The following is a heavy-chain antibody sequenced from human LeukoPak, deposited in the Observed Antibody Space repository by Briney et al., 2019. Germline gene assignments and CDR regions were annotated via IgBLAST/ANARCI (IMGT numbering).Heavy chain of an antibody. CDR1: GFTFSSYA. CDR2: ISYDGSNI. CDR3: AKSTAWGEGSGGSNY. J-gene: IGHJ4*02. V-gene: IGHV3-30*18. Sequence: GGSLRLSCAASGFTFSSYAMSWVRQAPGKGLEWVAVISYDGSNIYYGDSVKGRFTISRDNSRNRLYLQMNSLRSEDTAVYYCAKSTAWGEGSGGSNYWGQGTLVTVSS. D-gene: IGHD2-15*01.